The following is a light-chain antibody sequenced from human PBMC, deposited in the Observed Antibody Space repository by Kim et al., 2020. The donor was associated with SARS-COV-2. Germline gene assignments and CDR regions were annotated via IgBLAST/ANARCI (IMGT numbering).Light chain of an antibody. J-gene: IGLJ2*01. CDR2: SNS. Sequence: QSVLTQPPSASGTPGQRVTISCSGSSSNIGSNHLYWYQQLPGTAPKLLIYSNSQRPSGVPDRFSGSKSGTSASLAISGLQSEDEADYYCAAWDDSLSGVVFGGGTQLTVL. CDR1: SSNIGSNH. CDR3: AAWDDSLSGVV. V-gene: IGLV1-47*02.